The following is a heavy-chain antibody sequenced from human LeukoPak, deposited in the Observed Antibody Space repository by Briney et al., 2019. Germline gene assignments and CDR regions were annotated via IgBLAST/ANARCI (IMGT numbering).Heavy chain of an antibody. CDR2: IYYSGST. D-gene: IGHD3-22*01. Sequence: SETLSLTCTVSGGSISSYYWSWIRQPPGKGLEWIGYIYYSGSTNYNPSLKSRVTISVDTSKNQFSLKLSSVTAADTAVYYCARVKAPWYYYDSSGYYNYWYFDLWGRGTLVTVSS. J-gene: IGHJ2*01. V-gene: IGHV4-59*01. CDR3: ARVKAPWYYYDSSGYYNYWYFDL. CDR1: GGSISSYY.